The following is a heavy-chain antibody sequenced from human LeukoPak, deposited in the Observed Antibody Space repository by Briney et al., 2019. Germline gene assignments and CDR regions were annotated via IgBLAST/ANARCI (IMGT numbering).Heavy chain of an antibody. CDR3: ARAGVVITVFDY. CDR1: GFTFSSYA. CDR2: ISYDGSNK. Sequence: GGSLRLSCAASGFTFSSYAMHWVRQAPGKGLEWVAVISYDGSNKYYADSVKGRFTISRDNSKNTLYLQMNSLGAEDTAVYYCARAGVVITVFDYWGQGTLVTVSS. J-gene: IGHJ4*02. D-gene: IGHD3-3*01. V-gene: IGHV3-30-3*01.